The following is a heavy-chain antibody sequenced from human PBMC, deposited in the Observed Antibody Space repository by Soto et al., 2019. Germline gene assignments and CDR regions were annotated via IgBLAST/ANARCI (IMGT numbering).Heavy chain of an antibody. J-gene: IGHJ4*02. D-gene: IGHD1-26*01. CDR2: ASYDGNNK. Sequence: GGSLRLSCTGSGFTFGNYGMHWVRQAPGKGLEWVASASYDGNNKYYADSLKGRFTISRDNSKKMVYLQMTSLGPEDTAVYYCAKGGGSARDFDYWGQGALVTVS. CDR3: AKGGGSARDFDY. CDR1: GFTFGNYG. V-gene: IGHV3-30*18.